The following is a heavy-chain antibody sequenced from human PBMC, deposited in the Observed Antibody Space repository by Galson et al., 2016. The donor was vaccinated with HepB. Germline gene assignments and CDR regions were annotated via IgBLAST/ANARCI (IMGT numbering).Heavy chain of an antibody. CDR3: ASDGGHTPRYYDSSGYVRYFDY. J-gene: IGHJ4*02. V-gene: IGHV3-30*04. CDR2: MSHDGYDK. CDR1: GFTFYTYA. Sequence: SLRLSCAASGFTFYTYAMHWVRQAPGKGPEWVAVMSHDGYDKKYVDSVKGRFTISRDNSKNTLYLQMNSLRPEDTAVYSCASDGGHTPRYYDSSGYVRYFDYWGQGTLVTVSS. D-gene: IGHD3-22*01.